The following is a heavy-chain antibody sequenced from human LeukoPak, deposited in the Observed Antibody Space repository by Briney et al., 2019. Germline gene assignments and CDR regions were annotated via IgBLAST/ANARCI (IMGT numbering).Heavy chain of an antibody. J-gene: IGHJ5*02. CDR2: IHHSGTT. Sequence: SETLSLTCTVSGGSISLYHWSWVRQSPGKGLDWLGYIHHSGTTNYDPSLKSRVTISLDTSKNQFSLKLSSVTAVDTAIYYCARGNLEWAAGTRWFDPWGQGTLVTVSS. V-gene: IGHV4-59*12. D-gene: IGHD6-13*01. CDR3: ARGNLEWAAGTRWFDP. CDR1: GGSISLYH.